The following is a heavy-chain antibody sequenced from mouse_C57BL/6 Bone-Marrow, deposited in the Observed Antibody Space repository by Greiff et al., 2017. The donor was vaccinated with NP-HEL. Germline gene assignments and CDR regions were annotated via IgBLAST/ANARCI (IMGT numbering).Heavy chain of an antibody. J-gene: IGHJ1*03. V-gene: IGHV5-4*01. CDR3: ARDIPYYYGSSFYWYFDV. D-gene: IGHD1-1*01. Sequence: EVMLVESGGGLVKPGGSLKLSCAASGFTFSSYAMSWVRQTPEKRLEWVATISDGGSYTYYPDNVKGRFTISRDNAKNNLYLQMSHLKSEDTAMYYCARDIPYYYGSSFYWYFDVWGTGTTVTVSS. CDR2: ISDGGSYT. CDR1: GFTFSSYA.